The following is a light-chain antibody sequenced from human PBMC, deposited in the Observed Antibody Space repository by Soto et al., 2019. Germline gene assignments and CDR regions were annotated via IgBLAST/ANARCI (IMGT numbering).Light chain of an antibody. Sequence: QSGLALPPSASGTPGKRVTISCSGSSSNIGSNVVNWFQQLPGTAPKLRIYSNNQRPSGVPDRFSGSKSGTSASLAISGLQSEDEADYYCATWDDSLNGYVFGTGTRSPS. J-gene: IGLJ1*01. CDR1: SSNIGSNV. CDR3: ATWDDSLNGYV. CDR2: SNN. V-gene: IGLV1-44*01.